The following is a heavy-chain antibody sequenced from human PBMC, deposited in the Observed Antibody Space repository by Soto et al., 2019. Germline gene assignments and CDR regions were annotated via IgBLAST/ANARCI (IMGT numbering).Heavy chain of an antibody. J-gene: IGHJ4*02. CDR3: ASLVSGSYLRRADY. V-gene: IGHV3-53*01. CDR1: GFTVSSNY. CDR2: IYSDGST. Sequence: EVQLVESGGGLIQPGGSLRLSCAASGFTVSSNYMSWVRQAPGKGLEWVSVIYSDGSTYYADSVKCRFTSSRDNSKNTLNLQMNSLRAEDTAVYYWASLVSGSYLRRADYLGQGTLVTVSS. D-gene: IGHD1-26*01.